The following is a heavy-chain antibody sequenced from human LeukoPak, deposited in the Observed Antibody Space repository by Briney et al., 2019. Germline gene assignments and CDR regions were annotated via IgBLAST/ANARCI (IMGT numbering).Heavy chain of an antibody. J-gene: IGHJ4*02. CDR1: GGFFSSYS. D-gene: IGHD5-18*01. Sequence: PSETLSLTCTVSGGFFSSYSWSWIRQPPGKGLEWIGYIYYTGSTNYNPSLKSRVTMSVDTSKNQFSLKLSSVTAADTAVYYCARSGGYSYDLDYWGQGTLVTVSS. V-gene: IGHV4-59*08. CDR2: IYYTGST. CDR3: ARSGGYSYDLDY.